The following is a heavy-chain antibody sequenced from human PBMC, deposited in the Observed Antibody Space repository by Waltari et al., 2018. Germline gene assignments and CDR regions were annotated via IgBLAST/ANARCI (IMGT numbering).Heavy chain of an antibody. Sequence: QVQLVQSGAEVKKPGASVKVSCKASGYTFTGYYMHWVRQAPGQGLEWMGRSNPNSGGTNYAQKLQGRVTMTRDTSISTAYMELSRLRSDDTAVYYCASLEWLSLPRPAGRNYYFDYWGQGTLVTVSS. J-gene: IGHJ4*02. CDR3: ASLEWLSLPRPAGRNYYFDY. CDR1: GYTFTGYY. CDR2: SNPNSGGT. V-gene: IGHV1-2*06. D-gene: IGHD3-3*01.